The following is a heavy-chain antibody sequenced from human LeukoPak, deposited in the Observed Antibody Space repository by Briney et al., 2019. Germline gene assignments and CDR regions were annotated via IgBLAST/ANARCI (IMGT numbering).Heavy chain of an antibody. CDR1: GFTFSSYG. D-gene: IGHD3-10*02. J-gene: IGHJ6*04. V-gene: IGHV3-7*01. CDR3: AELGITMIGGV. CDR2: IKQDGSEK. Sequence: GGTLRLSCAASGFTFSSYGMSWVRQAPGKGPEWVANIKQDGSEKYYVDSVKGRFTISRDNAKNSLYLQMNSLRAEDTAVYYCAELGITMIGGVWGKGTTVTISS.